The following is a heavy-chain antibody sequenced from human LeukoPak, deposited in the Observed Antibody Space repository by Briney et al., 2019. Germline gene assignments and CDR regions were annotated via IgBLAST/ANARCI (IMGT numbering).Heavy chain of an antibody. CDR1: GGSVSSGSYY. CDR2: IYYSGST. J-gene: IGHJ4*02. V-gene: IGHV4-61*01. Sequence: PETLSLTCTVSGGSVSSGSYYWSWIRQPPGKRLEWIGYIYYSGSTNYNPSLKSRVTISVDTSKNQFSLKLSSVTAADTAVYYCASLRSDSSGYYNLRIDYWGQGTLVTVSS. D-gene: IGHD3-22*01. CDR3: ASLRSDSSGYYNLRIDY.